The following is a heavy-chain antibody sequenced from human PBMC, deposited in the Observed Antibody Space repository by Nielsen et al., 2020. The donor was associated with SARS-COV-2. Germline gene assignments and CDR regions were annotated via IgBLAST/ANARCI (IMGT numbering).Heavy chain of an antibody. CDR3: ARLRDDGYYFDTGPYDY. CDR1: GLSLRSYT. V-gene: IGHV3-21*01. Sequence: GESLKISCAASGLSLRSYTMHWVRQAPGKGLEWVSSIYSSGTYTNYADSVKGRFTISRDNAKNTLYLQMNGLRADDTAVYYCARLRDDGYYFDTGPYDYWGQGTLVTVSS. D-gene: IGHD3-22*01. J-gene: IGHJ4*02. CDR2: IYSSGTYT.